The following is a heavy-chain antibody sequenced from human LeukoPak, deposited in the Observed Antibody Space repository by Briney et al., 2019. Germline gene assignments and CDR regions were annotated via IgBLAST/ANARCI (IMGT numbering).Heavy chain of an antibody. CDR1: GYSFTNYA. CDR3: ARDREGYLA. CDR2: IETNTGTP. Sequence: ASVKVSCKASGYSFTNYAMNWVRQAPGQGLEWMGWIETNTGTPTYAQGFTGRFVFSLDTSVSTAYLQISGLKADDTAVYYCARDREGYLAWGQGTLVTVYS. J-gene: IGHJ5*02. V-gene: IGHV7-4-1*02. D-gene: IGHD1-1*01.